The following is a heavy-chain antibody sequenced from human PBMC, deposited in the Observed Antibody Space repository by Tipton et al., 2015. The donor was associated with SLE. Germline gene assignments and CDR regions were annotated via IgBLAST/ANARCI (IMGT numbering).Heavy chain of an antibody. V-gene: IGHV3-7*01. CDR2: IKQDGSEK. D-gene: IGHD2-21*01. CDR1: GFTFSSYW. Sequence: SLRLSCAASGFTFSSYWMSWVRQAPGKGLEWVANIKQDGSEKYYVDSVKGRFTISRDNAKNSLYLQMNSLRAEDTAVYYCAKIYSKGAFDIWGQGTMVTVSS. CDR3: AKIYSKGAFDI. J-gene: IGHJ3*02.